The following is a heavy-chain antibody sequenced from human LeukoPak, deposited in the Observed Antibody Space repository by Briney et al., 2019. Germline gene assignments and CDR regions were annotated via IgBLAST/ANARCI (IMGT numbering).Heavy chain of an antibody. CDR1: GDSVSSNSAA. CDR2: TYYRSKWYN. J-gene: IGHJ4*02. CDR3: ARQFGNYVAY. Sequence: SQTLSPTCALSGDSVSSNSAAWHWIRQSPSRGLEWLGRTYYRSKWYNEYAVSVRSRITINPDTSKNQFSLQLNSVTPEDTAVYYCARQFGNYVAYWGQGTLVTVPS. V-gene: IGHV6-1*01. D-gene: IGHD3-16*01.